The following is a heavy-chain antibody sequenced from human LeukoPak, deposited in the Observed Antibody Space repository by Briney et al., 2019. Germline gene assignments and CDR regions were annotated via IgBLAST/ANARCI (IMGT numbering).Heavy chain of an antibody. V-gene: IGHV4-59*12. J-gene: IGHJ6*02. Sequence: PSETLSLTCTVSGGSISSYYWSWIRQPPGKGLEWIGYIYYSGSTNYNPSLKSRVTISVDTSKNQFSLKLSSVTAADTAVYYCAENYDYYYYGMDVWGQGTTVTVSS. CDR1: GGSISSYY. CDR3: AENYDYYYYGMDV. CDR2: IYYSGST. D-gene: IGHD3-16*01.